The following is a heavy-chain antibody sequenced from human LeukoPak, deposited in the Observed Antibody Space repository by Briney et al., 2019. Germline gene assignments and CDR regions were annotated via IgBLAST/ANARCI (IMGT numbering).Heavy chain of an antibody. J-gene: IGHJ5*02. CDR3: ARVKVVTALPLYRWFDP. Sequence: GASVKVSCKASGYTFTGYYMHWVRQAPGQGLEWMGGIIPIFGTANYAQKFQGRVTITADESTNTAYMELSSLRSEDTAVYYCARVKVVTALPLYRWFDPWGQGTLVTVSS. CDR1: GYTFTGYY. V-gene: IGHV1-69*13. CDR2: IIPIFGTA. D-gene: IGHD2-21*02.